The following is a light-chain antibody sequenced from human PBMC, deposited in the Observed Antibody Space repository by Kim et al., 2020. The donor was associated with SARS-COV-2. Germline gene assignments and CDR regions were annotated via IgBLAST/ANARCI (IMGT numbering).Light chain of an antibody. J-gene: IGLJ3*02. CDR1: NIGGQT. Sequence: APGKTARITGGGNNIGGQTVHWYQQKPGQAPVLVISYDTDRPAGIPERISGSNSGKTATLTISRVEAGDEADYYCQVWDTNSDHWVFGGGTQLTVL. CDR2: YDT. CDR3: QVWDTNSDHWV. V-gene: IGLV3-21*04.